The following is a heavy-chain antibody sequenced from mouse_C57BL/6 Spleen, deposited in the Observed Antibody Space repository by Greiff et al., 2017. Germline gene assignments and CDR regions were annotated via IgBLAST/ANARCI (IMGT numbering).Heavy chain of an antibody. Sequence: EVQLQQSGAELVRPGASVKLSCTASGFNIKDYYMHWVKQRPEQGLEWIGRIDPEDGDTESAPKFPGKATMTADTSSNTAYLQLSSLTSEDTAVYYCTKAGSRGYAMDYWGQGTSVTVSS. CDR1: GFNIKDYY. D-gene: IGHD1-1*01. V-gene: IGHV14-1*01. J-gene: IGHJ4*01. CDR3: TKAGSRGYAMDY. CDR2: IDPEDGDT.